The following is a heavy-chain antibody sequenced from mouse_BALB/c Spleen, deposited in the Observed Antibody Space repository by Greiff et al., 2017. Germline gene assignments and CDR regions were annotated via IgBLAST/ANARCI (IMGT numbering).Heavy chain of an antibody. D-gene: IGHD1-1*01. J-gene: IGHJ1*01. CDR3: AREDYGSRYFDV. Sequence: VQLQQSGPGLVKPSQSLSLTCSVTGYSITSGYYWNWIRQFPGNKLEWMGYISYDGSNNYNPSLKNRISITRDTSKNQFFLKLNSVTTEDTATYYCAREDYGSRYFDVWGAGTTVTVSS. V-gene: IGHV3-6*02. CDR1: GYSITSGYY. CDR2: ISYDGSN.